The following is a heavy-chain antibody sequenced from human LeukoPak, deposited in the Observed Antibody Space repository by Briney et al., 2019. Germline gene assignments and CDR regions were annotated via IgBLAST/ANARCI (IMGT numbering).Heavy chain of an antibody. CDR1: GFTFSSYA. V-gene: IGHV3-23*01. D-gene: IGHD3-10*01. Sequence: PGGSLRLSCAASGFTFSSYAMSWVRQAPGKGLEWVSAISGSGGSTYYADSVKGRFTISRDNSKNTLYLQMNSLRAEDTAVYYCAKDSIVLLWFGDLPRGYFDYWGQGTLVTVSS. J-gene: IGHJ4*02. CDR2: ISGSGGST. CDR3: AKDSIVLLWFGDLPRGYFDY.